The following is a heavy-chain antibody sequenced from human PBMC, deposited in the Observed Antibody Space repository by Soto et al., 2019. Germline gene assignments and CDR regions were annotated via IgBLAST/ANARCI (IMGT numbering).Heavy chain of an antibody. Sequence: PSETLSLTCTVSGGSISGYFWSWIRQPPGKGLEKIGYLSYSGSTNYNPYLRSRVTISVDTSRNQFSLKLSSVTAADTAVYYFARHASRTYGLYYFDYWGQGTLVTVSS. V-gene: IGHV4-59*08. CDR1: GGSISGYF. J-gene: IGHJ4*02. CDR2: LSYSGST. CDR3: ARHASRTYGLYYFDY. D-gene: IGHD4-17*01.